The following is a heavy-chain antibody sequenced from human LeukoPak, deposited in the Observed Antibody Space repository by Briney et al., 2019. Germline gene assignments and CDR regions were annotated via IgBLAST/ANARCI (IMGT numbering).Heavy chain of an antibody. J-gene: IGHJ4*02. CDR2: MTTSGNIK. CDR3: AKEEYSSSWSYYFDY. Sequence: PGGSLRLSCAASGLTLSDDYMTWVRQAPGKGLESVLIMTTSGNIKSSADSVKGRFTISRDNANSILHLQMNSLRAEDTAVYYCAKEEYSSSWSYYFDYWGQGTLVTVSS. D-gene: IGHD6-13*01. CDR1: GLTLSDDY. V-gene: IGHV3-11*04.